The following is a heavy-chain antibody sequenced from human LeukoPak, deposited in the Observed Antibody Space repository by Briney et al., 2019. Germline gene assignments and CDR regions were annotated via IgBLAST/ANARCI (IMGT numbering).Heavy chain of an antibody. D-gene: IGHD3-9*01. CDR1: GFTSDDYA. J-gene: IGHJ4*02. Sequence: PGGSLRLSCAASGFTSDDYAMHWVGQAPGEGLEWVSLISWDGGSTYYAGPAKGRFTISRDNSKNSLYLQMNSLRAEDMALYYCAKARGYDILTGYSYFDYWGQGTLVTVSS. V-gene: IGHV3-43D*03. CDR3: AKARGYDILTGYSYFDY. CDR2: ISWDGGST.